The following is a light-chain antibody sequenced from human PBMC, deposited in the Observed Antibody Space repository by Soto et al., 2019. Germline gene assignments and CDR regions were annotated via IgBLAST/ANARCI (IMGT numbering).Light chain of an antibody. V-gene: IGKV3-20*01. Sequence: EVVMTQSPATLSVSPGERATLSCRASQSVSSSYLAWYQQKPGQGPRLLIYGASSRATGIPDRFSGSGSGTDFTLTISRLEPEDFAVYYCQQSGSSPLTFGGGTKVDIK. J-gene: IGKJ4*01. CDR3: QQSGSSPLT. CDR2: GAS. CDR1: QSVSSSY.